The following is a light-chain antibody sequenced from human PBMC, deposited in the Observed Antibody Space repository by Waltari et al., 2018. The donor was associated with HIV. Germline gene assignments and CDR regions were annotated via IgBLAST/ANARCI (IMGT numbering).Light chain of an antibody. CDR3: QSTDRSGTYWV. CDR2: QDT. J-gene: IGLJ3*02. CDR1: ALPKQY. V-gene: IGLV3-25*03. Sequence: SYELTQPPSVSVSPGQTARITCSGDALPKQYAYWFQQKPGQAPFLVIYQDTERPSGIPERLSGSSLGTMVTLTITGVQAEDEADYYCQSTDRSGTYWVFGGGTKLTVL.